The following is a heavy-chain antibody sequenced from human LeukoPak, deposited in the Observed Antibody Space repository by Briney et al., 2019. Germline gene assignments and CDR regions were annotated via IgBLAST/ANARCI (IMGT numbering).Heavy chain of an antibody. CDR3: ARSGPGGGSFDY. D-gene: IGHD2-15*01. J-gene: IGHJ4*02. V-gene: IGHV3-21*01. CDR2: ISSSSSYI. Sequence: GGSLRLSCAASGFTFSSYSMNWVRQAPGKGLEWVSSISSSSSYIYYADSVKGRFTISRDNAKNSLYLQMNSLRAEDTAVYYCARSGPGGGSFDYWGQGTLVTVSS. CDR1: GFTFSSYS.